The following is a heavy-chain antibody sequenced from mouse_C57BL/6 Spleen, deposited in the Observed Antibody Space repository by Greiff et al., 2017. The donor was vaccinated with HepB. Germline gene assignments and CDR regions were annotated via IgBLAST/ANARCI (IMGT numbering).Heavy chain of an antibody. CDR3: ARQVYYGSSYGFAY. CDR1: GFTFSSYG. Sequence: EVMLVESGGDLVKPGGSLKLSCAASGFTFSSYGMSWVRQTPDKRLEWVATISSGGSYTYYPDSVKGRFTISRDNAKNTLYLQMSSLKSEDTAMYYCARQVYYGSSYGFAYWGQGTLVTVSA. D-gene: IGHD1-1*01. V-gene: IGHV5-6*01. CDR2: ISSGGSYT. J-gene: IGHJ3*01.